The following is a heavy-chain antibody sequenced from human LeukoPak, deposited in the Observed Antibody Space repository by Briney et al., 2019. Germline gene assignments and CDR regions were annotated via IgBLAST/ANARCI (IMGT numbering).Heavy chain of an antibody. V-gene: IGHV1-18*01. CDR3: ARVSDPLVTGYCSSTSCYPYYYYGMDV. CDR2: ISAYNGNT. D-gene: IGHD2-2*01. J-gene: IGHJ6*02. CDR1: GYTFTNYG. Sequence: ASVKVSCKASGYTFTNYGISCVRQAPGQGLEWMGWISAYNGNTNYAQKLQGRVTMTTDTSTSTAYMELWSLRSDDTAVYYCARVSDPLVTGYCSSTSCYPYYYYGMDVWGQGTTVAVSS.